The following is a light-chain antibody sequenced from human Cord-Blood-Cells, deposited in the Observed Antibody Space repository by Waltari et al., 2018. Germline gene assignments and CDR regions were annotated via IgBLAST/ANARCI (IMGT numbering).Light chain of an antibody. CDR2: WAS. V-gene: IGKV4-1*01. CDR1: KSVLYSSNNKNY. Sequence: DIVMTQSPDSLAVSLGERETINCKYSKSVLYSSNNKNYLAWYQQKPGQPPKLLIYWASTRESGVPDRFSGSGSGTDFTLTISSLQAEDVAVYYCQQYYSTPPTFGPGTKVDIK. J-gene: IGKJ3*01. CDR3: QQYYSTPPT.